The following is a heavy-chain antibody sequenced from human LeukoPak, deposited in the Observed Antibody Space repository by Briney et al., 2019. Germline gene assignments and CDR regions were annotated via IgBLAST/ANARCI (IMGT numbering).Heavy chain of an antibody. J-gene: IGHJ4*02. CDR3: ARAPQAVAGTDLF. CDR2: ISSSSSYI. V-gene: IGHV3-21*01. Sequence: NPGGSLRLSCAASGFTFSSYSMNWVRQAPGKGLEWVSSISSSSSYIYYADSVKGRFTISRDNAKNSLYLQMNSLRAEDTAVYYCARAPQAVAGTDLFWGQGTLVTVSS. CDR1: GFTFSSYS. D-gene: IGHD6-19*01.